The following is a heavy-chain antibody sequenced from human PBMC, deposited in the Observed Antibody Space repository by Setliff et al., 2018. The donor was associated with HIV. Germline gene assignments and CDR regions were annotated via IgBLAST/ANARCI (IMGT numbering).Heavy chain of an antibody. CDR1: GFTFGSYA. CDR3: VKARVDV. J-gene: IGHJ6*04. CDR2: ISGSGDST. V-gene: IGHV3-23*01. Sequence: PGGSLRLSCAPSGFTFGSYAMSWVRQAPGKGLEWVSVISGSGDSTFYADSLKGRFTISRDNSKNTLYLQMNSLRAEDTAVYYCVKARVDVWGEGTTVTVSS.